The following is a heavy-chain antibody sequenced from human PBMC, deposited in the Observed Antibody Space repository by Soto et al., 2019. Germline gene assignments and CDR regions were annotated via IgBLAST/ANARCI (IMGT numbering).Heavy chain of an antibody. D-gene: IGHD3-22*01. Sequence: LRLSCAASGLTLRSFGMHWVRQAPGKGLEWVALISYDGSDKYYTDSVKGRFTTSRDNSKNTVYLQMNSLRPEDTAIYYCAKDQRFYYDSSGTGGMDVWGQGTTVTVSS. CDR2: ISYDGSDK. V-gene: IGHV3-30*18. J-gene: IGHJ6*02. CDR1: GLTLRSFG. CDR3: AKDQRFYYDSSGTGGMDV.